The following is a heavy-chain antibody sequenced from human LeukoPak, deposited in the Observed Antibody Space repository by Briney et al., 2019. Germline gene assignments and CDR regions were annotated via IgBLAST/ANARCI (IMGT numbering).Heavy chain of an antibody. J-gene: IGHJ4*02. V-gene: IGHV4-59*01. CDR2: IYYSGST. Sequence: SETLSLTCTVSGGSISSYYWSWIRQPPGKGLEWIGYIYYSGSTNYNPSLKSRVSISVDTSKIQFSLKLSSVTAADTAVYYCTRGEGLTGPNYWGQGTLVTVSS. CDR1: GGSISSYY. CDR3: TRGEGLTGPNY. D-gene: IGHD7-27*01.